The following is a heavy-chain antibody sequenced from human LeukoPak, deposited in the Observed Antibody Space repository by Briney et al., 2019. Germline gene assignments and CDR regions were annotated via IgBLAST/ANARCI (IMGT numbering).Heavy chain of an antibody. D-gene: IGHD1-26*01. CDR2: IYHSGST. CDR1: GYSISSGYY. CDR3: ARPRIVGGLDAFDI. V-gene: IGHV4-38-2*01. Sequence: PSETLSLTCAVSGYSISSGYYWGWIRQPPGKGLEWIGSIYHSGSTYYNPSLKSRVTISVDTSKNQFSLKLSSVTAADTAVYYCARPRIVGGLDAFDIWGQGTMVTVSS. J-gene: IGHJ3*02.